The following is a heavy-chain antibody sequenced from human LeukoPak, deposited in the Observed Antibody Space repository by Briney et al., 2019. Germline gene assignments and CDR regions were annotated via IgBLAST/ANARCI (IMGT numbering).Heavy chain of an antibody. J-gene: IGHJ4*02. CDR3: ARGFQSSSWYYFDY. D-gene: IGHD6-13*01. CDR2: INPNSGGT. V-gene: IGHV1-2*06. Sequence: GASVKISCKASGYTFTGYYMHWVRQAPGQGLEWMGRINPNSGGTNYAQKFQGRVTMTRDTSISTAYMELSRLRSDDTAVCYCARGFQSSSWYYFDYWGQGTLVTVSS. CDR1: GYTFTGYY.